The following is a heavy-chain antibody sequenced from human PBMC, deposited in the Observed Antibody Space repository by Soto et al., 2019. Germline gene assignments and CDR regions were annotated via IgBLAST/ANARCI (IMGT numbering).Heavy chain of an antibody. Sequence: SETLSLTCTVSGGSLITYYWIFIRHPPLKGLEWIVYMSYSGSSNYNPSLKSRVTMSVDTSKNQVSLKLTSVTAADTAVYYCAKTRITSTAATFDPWGQGTLVTVSS. CDR3: AKTRITSTAATFDP. D-gene: IGHD1-20*01. CDR1: GGSLITYY. V-gene: IGHV4-59*01. J-gene: IGHJ5*02. CDR2: MSYSGSS.